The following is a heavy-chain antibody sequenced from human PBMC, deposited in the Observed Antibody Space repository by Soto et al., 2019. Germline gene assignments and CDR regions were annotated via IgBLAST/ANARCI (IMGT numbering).Heavy chain of an antibody. D-gene: IGHD4-4*01. J-gene: IGHJ6*02. CDR3: ARDSRSTTTSGVDV. CDR1: GGSISSGGYS. CDR2: IYHGEST. V-gene: IGHV4-30-2*01. Sequence: QLQLQESGSGLVKPSQTLSLNCAVSGGSISSGGYSWSWLRLPPGKGLEWIGYIYHGESTNYNPSLRSRVTISVDRAKNQLSLILKSVTPADTAVYYCARDSRSTTTSGVDVWGQGTTVTVSS.